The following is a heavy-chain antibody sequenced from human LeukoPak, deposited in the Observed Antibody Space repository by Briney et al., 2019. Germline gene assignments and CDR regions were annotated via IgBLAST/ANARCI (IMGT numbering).Heavy chain of an antibody. Sequence: SQTLSLTCAISGDSVSSNSAAWNWIRQSPSRGLEWLGRTYYRSKWYNDYAVSLKSRITINPDTSKNQFSLQLNSVTPEDTAVYYCARDLSGSYWGGYYYYMDVWGKGTTVTVSS. CDR1: GDSVSSNSAA. CDR3: ARDLSGSYWGGYYYYMDV. J-gene: IGHJ6*03. CDR2: TYYRSKWYN. D-gene: IGHD1-26*01. V-gene: IGHV6-1*01.